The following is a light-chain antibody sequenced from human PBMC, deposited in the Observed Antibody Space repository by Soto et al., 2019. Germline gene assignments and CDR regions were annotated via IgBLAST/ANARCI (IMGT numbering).Light chain of an antibody. CDR2: GAS. Sequence: QMTQYPSSLSASVRDRVIITCRASQDIGNDLGWYQKTPGKAPNLLIYGASSLRSGAPSRFSGSGSGTHFPLTINSLQAEDSPTYFCLQDHNYPWTFGQGTKVDIK. J-gene: IGKJ1*01. V-gene: IGKV1-6*02. CDR1: QDIGND. CDR3: LQDHNYPWT.